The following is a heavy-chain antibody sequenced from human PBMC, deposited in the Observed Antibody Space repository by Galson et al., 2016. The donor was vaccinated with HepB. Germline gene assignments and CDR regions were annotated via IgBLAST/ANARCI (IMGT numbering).Heavy chain of an antibody. D-gene: IGHD5-12*01. J-gene: IGHJ5*02. CDR1: GGPFIGYY. V-gene: IGHV4-34*01. CDR3: ARVDIVTTNWFDP. Sequence: SETLSLTCAVYGGPFIGYYWSWLRQSPGKGLEWIGEVTHRGSTNYNPSLKSRLTISVDTSKNQFSLRLTSMTVADTAVDYCARVDIVTTNWFDPWGQGTLVTVSS. CDR2: VTHRGST.